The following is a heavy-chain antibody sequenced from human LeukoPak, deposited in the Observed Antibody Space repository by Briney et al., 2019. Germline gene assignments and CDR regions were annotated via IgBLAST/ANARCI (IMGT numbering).Heavy chain of an antibody. D-gene: IGHD2-2*01. CDR1: GGSFSGYY. CDR2: INHSGST. CDR3: ARVRPVHCSSTSCYRNWFDP. J-gene: IGHJ5*02. Sequence: PSETLSLTCAVYGGSFSGYYWSWIRQPPGKGLEWIGEINHSGSTNYNPSLKSRVTISVDTSKNQFSLKLSSVTAADTAVYYCARVRPVHCSSTSCYRNWFDPWGQGTLVTVSS. V-gene: IGHV4-34*01.